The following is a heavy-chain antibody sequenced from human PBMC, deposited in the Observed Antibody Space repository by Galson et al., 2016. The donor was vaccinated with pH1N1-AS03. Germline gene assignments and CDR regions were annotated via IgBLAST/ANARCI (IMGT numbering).Heavy chain of an antibody. CDR2: IHHSGSA. J-gene: IGHJ1*01. CDR1: GGSISPYF. CDR3: VRQVDAAIPDL. Sequence: SETLSLTCSVSGGSISPYFWSWIRQFPGKGLEYIGYIHHSGSAYYNPSLKSRVTTSVDPAKTQLSLNLKSLTAADTAFYYCVRQVDAAIPDLWGQGTLVTVSS. V-gene: IGHV4-59*01. D-gene: IGHD2-2*02.